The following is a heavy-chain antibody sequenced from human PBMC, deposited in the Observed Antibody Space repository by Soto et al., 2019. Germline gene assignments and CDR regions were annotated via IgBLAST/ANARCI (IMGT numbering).Heavy chain of an antibody. CDR2: ISSSGSST. Sequence: GGSLRLSCAASGFTFSSFAMSWVRQAPGKGLEWVSTISSSGSSTYNADSVKGRFTISRENSKTTLFLQMNSLRVEDTALYYCAKPRDGYYDTFDIWGQGAMVTVSS. D-gene: IGHD1-26*01. J-gene: IGHJ3*02. CDR1: GFTFSSFA. V-gene: IGHV3-23*01. CDR3: AKPRDGYYDTFDI.